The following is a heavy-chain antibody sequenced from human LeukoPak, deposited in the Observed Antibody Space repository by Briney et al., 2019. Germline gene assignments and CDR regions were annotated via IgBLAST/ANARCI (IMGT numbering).Heavy chain of an antibody. Sequence: PGGSLRLSCAASGFTFSSYEMNWVRQAPGQGLEWVSYISSSGSSIYYADSVKGRFTISRDNAKNSLYLQMNSLRAEDTALYYCATQTTYYYGSGSGYWGQGTLVTVSS. CDR1: GFTFSSYE. J-gene: IGHJ4*02. V-gene: IGHV3-48*03. CDR2: ISSSGSSI. D-gene: IGHD3-10*01. CDR3: ATQTTYYYGSGSGY.